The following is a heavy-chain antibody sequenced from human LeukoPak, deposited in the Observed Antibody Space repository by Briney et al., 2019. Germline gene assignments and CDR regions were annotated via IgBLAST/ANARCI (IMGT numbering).Heavy chain of an antibody. CDR2: IYTSGST. J-gene: IGHJ4*02. V-gene: IGHV4-4*07. Sequence: SETLSLTCTVSGGSISIYYWSWIRQPAGKGLEWIGRIYTSGSTNYNPSLKSRVTMSVDTSKNQFSLKLSSVTAADTAVYYCARDDIVGATTFDYWGQGTLVTVSS. CDR3: ARDDIVGATTFDY. D-gene: IGHD1-26*01. CDR1: GGSISIYY.